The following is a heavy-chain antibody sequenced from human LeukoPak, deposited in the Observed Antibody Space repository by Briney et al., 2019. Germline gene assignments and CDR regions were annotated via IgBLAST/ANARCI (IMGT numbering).Heavy chain of an antibody. CDR2: ISDSGGNT. V-gene: IGHV3-23*01. D-gene: IGHD3-16*01. J-gene: IGHJ4*02. Sequence: PGGSLRLSCAASGFTFSSYAMSWVRQAPGKGLEWVSAISDSGGNTYYADSVKGRFTISRDNSKNTLYLQMNSLRAEDTAVYYCAKELRLGTYYFAYWGQGTLVTVSS. CDR3: AKELRLGTYYFAY. CDR1: GFTFSSYA.